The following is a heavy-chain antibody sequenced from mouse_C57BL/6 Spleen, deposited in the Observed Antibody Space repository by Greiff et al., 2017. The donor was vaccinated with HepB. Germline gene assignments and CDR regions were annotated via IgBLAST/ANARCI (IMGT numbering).Heavy chain of an antibody. V-gene: IGHV1-69*01. CDR3: ARHYYGNAMDY. CDR1: GYTFTSYW. J-gene: IGHJ4*01. Sequence: VQLQQSGAELVMPGASVKLSCKASGYTFTSYWMHWVKQRPGQGLEWIGEIDPSDSYTNYNQKFKGKSTLTVDKSSSPAYMQLSSLTSEDSAVYYCARHYYGNAMDYWGQGTSVTVSS. CDR2: IDPSDSYT. D-gene: IGHD1-1*01.